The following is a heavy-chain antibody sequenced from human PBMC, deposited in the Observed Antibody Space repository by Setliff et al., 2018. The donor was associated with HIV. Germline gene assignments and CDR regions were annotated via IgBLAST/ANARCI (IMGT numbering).Heavy chain of an antibody. CDR1: GGSVNSYH. V-gene: IGHV4-59*08. J-gene: IGHJ4*02. CDR3: GRLSETAMASFDS. Sequence: SETLSLTCSVSGGSVNSYHWSWIRQPPGKGLEWIGYIYKSGTTNYSPSFKSRVTISAGPSKNQFSLKLTSVTAADTAVYYCGRLSETAMASFDSWGQGILVTVSS. CDR2: IYKSGTT. D-gene: IGHD2-21*02.